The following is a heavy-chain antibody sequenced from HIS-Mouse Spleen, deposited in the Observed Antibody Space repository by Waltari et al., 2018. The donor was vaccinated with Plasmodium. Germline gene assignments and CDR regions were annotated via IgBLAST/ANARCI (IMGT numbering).Heavy chain of an antibody. V-gene: IGHV4-31*03. CDR3: ARSIAATVTFYFDY. J-gene: IGHJ4*02. CDR2: IYYSGST. D-gene: IGHD6-13*01. Sequence: QVQLQESGPGLVKPSQTLSLTCTVSGGSISSGGYYWSWIRQHPGKGLEWIGYIYYSGSTYYNPSLKSRVTRSVDTSKNQFSLKLSSVTAADTAVYYCARSIAATVTFYFDYWGQGTLVTVSS. CDR1: GGSISSGGYY.